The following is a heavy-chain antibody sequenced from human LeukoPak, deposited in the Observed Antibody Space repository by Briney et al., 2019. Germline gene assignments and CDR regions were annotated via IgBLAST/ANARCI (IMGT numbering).Heavy chain of an antibody. CDR2: IYYSGST. CDR1: GGSIRSYS. V-gene: IGHV4-59*01. CDR3: ARNRNILGDVNWFDP. Sequence: SETLSLTCTVSGGSIRSYSYNWIRQPPGKGLEWIGCIYYSGSTKYNPSLKSRVTISIDTSKSQFSLKLSSVTAADTAVYYCARNRNILGDVNWFDPWGQGTLVTVSS. J-gene: IGHJ5*02. D-gene: IGHD4-17*01.